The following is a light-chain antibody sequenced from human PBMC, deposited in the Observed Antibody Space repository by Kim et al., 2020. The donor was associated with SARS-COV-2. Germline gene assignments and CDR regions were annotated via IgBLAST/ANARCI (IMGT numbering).Light chain of an antibody. CDR3: CSYTTSTTWG. J-gene: IGLJ3*02. V-gene: IGLV2-14*03. CDR2: DVT. Sequence: QSALTQPGSVSLSPGQSITISCTGTSSDVGAHDYVAWYQQHPNKAPQLMIYDVTKRPSGVSTRFSGSKSGNTASLTISVLQAEDEADYYCCSYTTSTTWGFGGGTQLTVL. CDR1: SSDVGAHDY.